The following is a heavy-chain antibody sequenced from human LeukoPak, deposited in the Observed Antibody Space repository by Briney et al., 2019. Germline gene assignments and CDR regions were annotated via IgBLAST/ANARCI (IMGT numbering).Heavy chain of an antibody. V-gene: IGHV4-39*01. CDR1: GGSISSSSYY. J-gene: IGHJ4*02. CDR2: IYYSGST. Sequence: SETLSLTCTVSGGSISSSSYYWGWIRQPPGKGLEWIGSIYYSGSTYYNPSLKSRVTISVDTSKNQFSLKLNSMTAADTAVYYCARTAIAVAGTPFDYWGQGTLVTVSS. CDR3: ARTAIAVAGTPFDY. D-gene: IGHD6-19*01.